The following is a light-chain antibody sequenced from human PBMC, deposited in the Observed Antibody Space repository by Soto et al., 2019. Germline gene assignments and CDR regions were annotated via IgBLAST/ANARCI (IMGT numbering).Light chain of an antibody. CDR2: KAS. CDR3: QHYNSYSEA. Sequence: DIQMTHSPSTLSGSVGDRVTITCRASQTISSWLAWYQQKPGKAPKXLIYKASTLKSGVPSRFSGSGSGTEFTLTISSLQPDDFATYYGQHYNSYSEAFGQGTKVDIK. V-gene: IGKV1-5*03. J-gene: IGKJ1*01. CDR1: QTISSW.